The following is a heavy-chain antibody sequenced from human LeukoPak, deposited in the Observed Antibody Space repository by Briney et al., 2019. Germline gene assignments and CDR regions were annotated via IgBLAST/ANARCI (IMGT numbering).Heavy chain of an antibody. D-gene: IGHD3-10*01. CDR2: VKSDGSDT. J-gene: IGHJ4*02. CDR1: GSTFSRYW. V-gene: IGHV3-74*01. Sequence: GGSLRLSCAASGSTFSRYWMHWVRQAPGKGLVWVSRVKSDGSDTIYADSVKGRFTISRDNAKNTLYLQMDSLRAEDTAVYYCTTGIGNYYYYWGQGTLDTVAS. CDR3: TTGIGNYYYY.